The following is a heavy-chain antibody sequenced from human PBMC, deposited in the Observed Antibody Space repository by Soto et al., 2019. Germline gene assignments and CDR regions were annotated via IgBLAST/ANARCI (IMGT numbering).Heavy chain of an antibody. J-gene: IGHJ4*02. D-gene: IGHD1-26*01. CDR3: ARGVVGATAPDY. CDR2: IYYSGST. Sequence: SETLSLTCTVSGGSINSNTYYWGWIRQPPGKGLEWIGSIYYSGSTYYNPSLKSRVTISVDTSKNQFSLKLSSVTAADTSVYFCARGVVGATAPDYWGQGTLVTVPQ. V-gene: IGHV4-39*01. CDR1: GGSINSNTYY.